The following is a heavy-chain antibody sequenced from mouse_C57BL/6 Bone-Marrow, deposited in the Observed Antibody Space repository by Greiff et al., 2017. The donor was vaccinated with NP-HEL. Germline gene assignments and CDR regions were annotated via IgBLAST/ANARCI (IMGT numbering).Heavy chain of an antibody. Sequence: QVQLQQPGTELVKPGASVKLSCKASGYTFTSYWMHWVKQRPGQGLEWIGNINPSNGGTNYNEKFKSKATLTVDKSSSTAYMQLSSLTSEGSAVYYCAWGSNYERGFAYWGQGTLVTVSA. CDR2: INPSNGGT. CDR3: AWGSNYERGFAY. J-gene: IGHJ3*01. V-gene: IGHV1-53*01. D-gene: IGHD2-5*01. CDR1: GYTFTSYW.